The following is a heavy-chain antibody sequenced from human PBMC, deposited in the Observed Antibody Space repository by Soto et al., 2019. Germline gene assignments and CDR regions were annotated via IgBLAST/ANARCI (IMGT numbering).Heavy chain of an antibody. CDR3: AKEGQAHCSGGSCFSGWFDA. D-gene: IGHD2-15*01. CDR1: GFSFRSYA. CDR2: TSYDGSKK. J-gene: IGHJ5*01. V-gene: IGHV3-30*18. Sequence: QVQLVESGGGVVQPGKSLRLSCVASGFSFRSYAMHWVRQAPGQGLEWVAFTSYDGSKKDYAASVKGRFTVSRGNFASIPYLELKSLRPEDPAVYYCAKEGQAHCSGGSCFSGWFDAWGHGTQVTVSS.